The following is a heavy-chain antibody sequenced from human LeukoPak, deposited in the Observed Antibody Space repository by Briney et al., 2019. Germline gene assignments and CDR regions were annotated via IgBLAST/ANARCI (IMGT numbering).Heavy chain of an antibody. Sequence: GGSLRLSCTASRFTFSSYAISWVRQAPGKGLEWVAVISGSGASTYYADSVKGRFTISRDNAKNSLYLQMNSLRDEDTAVYYCARSSGGDYWGQGTLVTVSS. J-gene: IGHJ4*02. V-gene: IGHV3-23*01. CDR3: ARSSGGDY. D-gene: IGHD3-22*01. CDR2: ISGSGAST. CDR1: RFTFSSYA.